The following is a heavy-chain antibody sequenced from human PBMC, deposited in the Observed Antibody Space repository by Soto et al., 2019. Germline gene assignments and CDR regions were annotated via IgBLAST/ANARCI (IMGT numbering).Heavy chain of an antibody. J-gene: IGHJ3*02. CDR2: ISFEGSYK. V-gene: IGHV3-30*04. CDR3: HAPHGRNAFDI. Sequence: GGSLRLSCEASGFAIRSNAIHWVRQAPGKGLEWVAVISFEGSYKYYADSVKGRFTVSRHDSENTLYLQMNSLRVEDTGIYYCHAPHGRNAFDIWGPGTVVT. CDR1: GFAIRSNA. D-gene: IGHD2-8*01.